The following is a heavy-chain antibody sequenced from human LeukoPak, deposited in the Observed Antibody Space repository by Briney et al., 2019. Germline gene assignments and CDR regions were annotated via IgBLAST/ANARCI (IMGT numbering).Heavy chain of an antibody. CDR2: VYYSGST. J-gene: IGHJ4*02. CDR1: GGSMSSGSYY. Sequence: SETLSLTCTVSGGSMSSGSYYWGWIRQPPGKGLEWIGSVYYSGSTHYNPSFKSRVTISVDMSKNQFSLKLSSVTAADTAVYYCARRDCSSAYYVFIYWGQGTLVTVSS. V-gene: IGHV4-39*01. D-gene: IGHD3-22*01. CDR3: ARRDCSSAYYVFIY.